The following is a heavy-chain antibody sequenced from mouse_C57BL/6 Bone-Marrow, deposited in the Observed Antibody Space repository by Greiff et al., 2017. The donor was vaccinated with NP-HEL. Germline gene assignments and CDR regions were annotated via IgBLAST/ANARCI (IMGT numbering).Heavy chain of an antibody. V-gene: IGHV5-6*01. Sequence: EVHLVESGGDLVKPGGSLKLSCAASGFTFSSYGMSWVRQTPDKRLEWVATISSGGSYTYYPDSVKGRFTISRDNAKNTLYLQMSSLKSEDSAMYSCARRLSGAWFAYWGQGTLVTVSA. CDR2: ISSGGSYT. J-gene: IGHJ3*01. CDR1: GFTFSSYG. D-gene: IGHD2-2*01. CDR3: ARRLSGAWFAY.